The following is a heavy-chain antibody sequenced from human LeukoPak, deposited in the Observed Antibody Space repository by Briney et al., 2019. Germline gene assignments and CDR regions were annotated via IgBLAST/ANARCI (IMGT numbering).Heavy chain of an antibody. Sequence: GGSLRLSCAASGFTFSSYAMHWVRQAPGKGLEWVAVISYDGSNKYYADSVKGRFTISRDNSKNTLYLQMNSLRAEDTAVYYCARDFDSYFDYWRQGTLVTVSS. J-gene: IGHJ4*02. D-gene: IGHD3-9*01. V-gene: IGHV3-30-3*01. CDR2: ISYDGSNK. CDR3: ARDFDSYFDY. CDR1: GFTFSSYA.